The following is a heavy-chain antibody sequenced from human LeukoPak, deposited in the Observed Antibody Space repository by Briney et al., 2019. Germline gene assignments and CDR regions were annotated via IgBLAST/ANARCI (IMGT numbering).Heavy chain of an antibody. CDR3: ARGDLKGYCSGGSCYFDY. D-gene: IGHD2-15*01. J-gene: IGHJ4*02. Sequence: SVKVSCKASGGTFSSYAISWVRQAPGQGLEWMGGIIPIFGTANYAQKFQGRVTITADESTNTAYMELSSLRSEDTAVYYCARGDLKGYCSGGSCYFDYWGLGTLVTVSS. CDR2: IIPIFGTA. CDR1: GGTFSSYA. V-gene: IGHV1-69*13.